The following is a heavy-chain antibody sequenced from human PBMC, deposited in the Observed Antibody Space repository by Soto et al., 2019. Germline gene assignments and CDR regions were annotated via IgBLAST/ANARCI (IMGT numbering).Heavy chain of an antibody. CDR3: TRANWYSEY. CDR1: GGSISNHY. V-gene: IGHV4-59*11. CDR2: IYYNGNT. Sequence: QVQLQDSGPGLVKPSETLSLTCTVSGGSISNHYSSWIRQPPGKGLEWIGYIYYNGNTNYNPSLKSRVTVSVDTSKNQISLKLSSVTAADTAVYYCTRANWYSEYWGQGTLVTVSS. D-gene: IGHD7-27*01. J-gene: IGHJ4*02.